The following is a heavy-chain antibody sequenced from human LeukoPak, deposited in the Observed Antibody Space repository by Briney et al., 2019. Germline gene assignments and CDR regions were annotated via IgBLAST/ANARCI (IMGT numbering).Heavy chain of an antibody. J-gene: IGHJ4*02. V-gene: IGHV4-31*03. CDR1: GGSISSGGYY. CDR3: ATYSGSLYYFDY. Sequence: PSETLSLTCTFSGGSISSGGYYWSWIRQHPGKGLEWIGYIYYSGSTYYNPSLKSRVTISVDTSKNQFSLKLSSVTAADTAVYYCATYSGSLYYFDYWGQGTLVTVSS. CDR2: IYYSGST. D-gene: IGHD1-26*01.